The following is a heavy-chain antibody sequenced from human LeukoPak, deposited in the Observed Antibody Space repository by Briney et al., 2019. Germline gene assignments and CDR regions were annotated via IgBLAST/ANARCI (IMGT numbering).Heavy chain of an antibody. CDR3: APRRTYYYDSSGHPLVDP. CDR1: GGSISSSSYY. CDR2: IYYSGST. Sequence: SETLSLTCTVSGGSISSSSYYWGWIRQPPGKGLEWIGSIYYSGSTYYNPSLKSRVTISVDTSKNQLSLKLSSVTAADTAVYYCAPRRTYYYDSSGHPLVDPWGQGTLVTVSS. V-gene: IGHV4-39*01. J-gene: IGHJ5*02. D-gene: IGHD3-22*01.